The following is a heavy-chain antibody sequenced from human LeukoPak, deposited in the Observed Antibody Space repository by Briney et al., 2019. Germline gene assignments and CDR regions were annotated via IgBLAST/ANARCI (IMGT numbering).Heavy chain of an antibody. Sequence: GGSLRLSCAASGFTFSSYAMSWVRQAPGKGLEWVSAISGSGGSTYYADSVKGRFTISRDNSKNTLYLQMNSLRAEDTAVYYCAKSSSYYGSGGYYPSPFDYWGQGTLVTVSS. D-gene: IGHD3-10*01. V-gene: IGHV3-23*01. J-gene: IGHJ4*02. CDR3: AKSSSYYGSGGYYPSPFDY. CDR2: ISGSGGST. CDR1: GFTFSSYA.